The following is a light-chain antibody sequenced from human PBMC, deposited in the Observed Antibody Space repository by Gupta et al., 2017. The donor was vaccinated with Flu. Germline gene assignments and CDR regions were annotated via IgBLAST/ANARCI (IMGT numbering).Light chain of an antibody. Sequence: SPLTQPPSVSGSPGQSVTISCTGTSSDVAIYNHVSWYQQSPPTAPNCRIYEVTNRPAGVPGRFSASYSGNDASPLTAALQDEDEADYYYCLHLSSNIFVFGGGTKVTV. V-gene: IGLV2-18*01. CDR2: EVT. CDR1: SSDVAIYNH. J-gene: IGLJ6*01. CDR3: CLHLSSNIFV.